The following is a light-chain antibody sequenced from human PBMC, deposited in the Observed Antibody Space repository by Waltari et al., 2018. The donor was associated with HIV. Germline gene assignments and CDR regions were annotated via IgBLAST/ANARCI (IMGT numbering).Light chain of an antibody. J-gene: IGLJ3*02. CDR2: DNT. CDR1: NLGIKS. CDR3: QVWDTSREWV. Sequence: SNVLTQPPSVSVAPGQTARLTCGETNLGIKSVPWYQQKPGQAPVLVVYDNTDRPSGIPERFSGSNSGKTATLTIRGVEAGDEADYYCQVWDTSREWVFGGGTKLTVL. V-gene: IGLV3-21*02.